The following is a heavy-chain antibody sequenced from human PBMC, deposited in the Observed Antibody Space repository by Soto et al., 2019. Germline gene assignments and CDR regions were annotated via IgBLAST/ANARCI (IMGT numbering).Heavy chain of an antibody. CDR1: GGTLSDHG. CDR2: TIPVFNTA. V-gene: IGHV1-69*06. Sequence: QVQLEQSGAEVKKPGSSVKVSCKASGGTLSDHGVAWLRQAPGQGLEWMGGTIPVFNTAKYAQKFQGRVTVTAKKFTTVAYMDLRSRRSEDTAFNFCARVVYGSGNYYTGPSAFDIWCQGTMVIVSS. CDR3: ARVVYGSGNYYTGPSAFDI. D-gene: IGHD3-10*01. J-gene: IGHJ3*02.